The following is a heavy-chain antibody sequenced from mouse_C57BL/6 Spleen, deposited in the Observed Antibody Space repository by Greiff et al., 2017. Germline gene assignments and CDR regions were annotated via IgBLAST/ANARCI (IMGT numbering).Heavy chain of an antibody. J-gene: IGHJ1*03. CDR3: TGGNYLYWYFDV. V-gene: IGHV14-4*01. D-gene: IGHD2-1*01. CDR1: GFNIKDDY. Sequence: VQLQQSGAELVRPGASVKLSCTASGFNIKDDYMHWVKQRPEQGLEWIGWIDPENGDTEYASKFQGKATITADTSSNSAYLQLSSLTSEDTAVYYCTGGNYLYWYFDVWGTGTTVTVSS. CDR2: IDPENGDT.